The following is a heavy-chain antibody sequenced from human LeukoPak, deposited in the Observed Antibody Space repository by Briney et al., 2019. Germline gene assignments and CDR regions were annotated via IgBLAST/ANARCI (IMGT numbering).Heavy chain of an antibody. D-gene: IGHD2-8*01. J-gene: IGHJ4*02. CDR3: ARGERYCTNGVCDHGLDY. CDR1: GFSTSSYY. CDR2: MYYTGSN. V-gene: IGHV4-59*01. Sequence: KPSETLSLTCTVSGFSTSSYYWSWIRQPPGKGLEWIAYMYYTGSNNCNPSLKSRATISGDTSKNQFSLKLSSVTAADTGVYYCARGERYCTNGVCDHGLDYWGQGTLVTVSS.